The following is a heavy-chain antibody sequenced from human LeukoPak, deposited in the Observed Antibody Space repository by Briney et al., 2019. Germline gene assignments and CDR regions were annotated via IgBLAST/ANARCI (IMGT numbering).Heavy chain of an antibody. J-gene: IGHJ1*01. D-gene: IGHD5-18*01. CDR1: GFTFSSYA. CDR2: TSGSGGST. CDR3: ARESTRGYSYGTNEYFQH. V-gene: IGHV3-23*01. Sequence: GGSLRLSCAASGFTFSSYAMSWVRQAPGKGLEWVSATSGSGGSTYYADSVKGRFTISRDNSKNTLYLQMNSLRAEDTAVYYCARESTRGYSYGTNEYFQHWGQGTLVTVSS.